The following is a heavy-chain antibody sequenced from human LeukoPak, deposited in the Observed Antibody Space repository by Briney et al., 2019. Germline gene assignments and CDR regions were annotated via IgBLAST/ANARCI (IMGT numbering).Heavy chain of an antibody. CDR1: GFTFSSYG. CDR2: ISYDGSNK. CDR3: AKGEGIAAADWFDP. V-gene: IGHV3-30*18. Sequence: GGSLRLSCAASGFTFSSYGMHWVRQAPGQGLEWVAVISYDGSNKYYADSVKGRFTITRDNSKNTLYLQMNSLRAEDTAVYYCAKGEGIAAADWFDPWGRGTLVTVSS. J-gene: IGHJ5*02. D-gene: IGHD6-13*01.